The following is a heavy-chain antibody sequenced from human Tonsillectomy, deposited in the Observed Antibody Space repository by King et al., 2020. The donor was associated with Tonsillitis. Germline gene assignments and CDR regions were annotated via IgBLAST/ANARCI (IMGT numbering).Heavy chain of an antibody. CDR3: AKSGDSYGFDS. Sequence: VQLVQSGGGVVQPGRSLRLSCEASGFMFSNYGMHWVRQAPGKGLEWVAVISYDGSTKYYADSVKGRFTISRDNSKNTLYLQMKSLRAEDTSLYYCAKSGDSYGFDSWGQRILVTVSS. J-gene: IGHJ4*02. CDR2: ISYDGSTK. CDR1: GFMFSNYG. D-gene: IGHD5-18*01. V-gene: IGHV3-30*18.